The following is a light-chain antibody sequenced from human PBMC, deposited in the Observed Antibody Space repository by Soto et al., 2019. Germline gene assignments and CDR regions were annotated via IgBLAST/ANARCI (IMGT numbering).Light chain of an antibody. CDR3: QQSDSTPLA. CDR1: QSISSS. J-gene: IGKJ3*01. CDR2: AAS. V-gene: IGKV1-39*01. Sequence: DIQMTQSPSSLSASVGDRVTITCRASQSISSSLNWYQQKPGKAPKLLIYAASSLQSGVPSRFSGSGSGTDFTLTISSLQPEDFGTYYCQQSDSTPLAFGHGTKVAI.